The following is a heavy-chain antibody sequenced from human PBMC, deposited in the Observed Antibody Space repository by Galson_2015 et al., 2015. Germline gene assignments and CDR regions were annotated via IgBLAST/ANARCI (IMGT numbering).Heavy chain of an antibody. CDR1: GGTFSGYA. CDR2: IIPIFGTA. CDR3: ARDSTGVGYCSGGSCQRSLFHYY. D-gene: IGHD2-15*01. J-gene: IGHJ4*02. Sequence: SVKVSCKASGGTFSGYAISWVRQAPGQGLEWMGGIIPIFGTANYARKFQGRVTITADESTSTAYMELSSLRSEDTAVYYCARDSTGVGYCSGGSCQRSLFHYYSGQGTLVTISS. V-gene: IGHV1-69*13.